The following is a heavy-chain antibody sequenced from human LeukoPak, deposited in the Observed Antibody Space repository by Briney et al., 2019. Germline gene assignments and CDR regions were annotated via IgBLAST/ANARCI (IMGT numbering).Heavy chain of an antibody. D-gene: IGHD1-14*01. Sequence: SETLSLTCAVSGGSFDRTNWWSWVRQPPGKGLEWIGEIFHTGRTNYNPSLKSRVTISVDKSKSQFSLNLSSVTAADTAVYYCAGYNIPYTFEFWGPGTVVTVSS. J-gene: IGHJ4*02. CDR2: IFHTGRT. CDR1: GGSFDRTNW. V-gene: IGHV4-4*02. CDR3: AGYNIPYTFEF.